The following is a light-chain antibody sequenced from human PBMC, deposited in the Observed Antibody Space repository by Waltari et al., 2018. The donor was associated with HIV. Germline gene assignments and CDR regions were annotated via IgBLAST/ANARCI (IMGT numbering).Light chain of an antibody. CDR1: QHISVC. Sequence: DIQMTQSPYNLSASVGDTVTITCCASQHISVCLAWYQQKAGDAPHLLMQKVADLKSGVQSRFSGSGSGTEFTLTISSLQPDDSATYYCHQYNSYPWTFGQGTTVEI. J-gene: IGKJ1*01. V-gene: IGKV1-5*03. CDR3: HQYNSYPWT. CDR2: KVA.